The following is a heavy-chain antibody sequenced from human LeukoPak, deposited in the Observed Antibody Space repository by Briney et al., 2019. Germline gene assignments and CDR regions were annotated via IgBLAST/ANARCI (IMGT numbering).Heavy chain of an antibody. CDR2: IIPIFGTA. J-gene: IGHJ4*02. CDR3: ARDITMVRGVITSSDEEDY. D-gene: IGHD3-10*01. CDR1: GYTFTSYY. Sequence: ASVKVSCKASGYTFTSYYMHWVRQAPGQGLEWMGGIIPIFGTANYAQKFQGRVTITADESTSTAYMELSSLRSEDTAVYYCARDITMVRGVITSSDEEDYWGQGTLVTVSS. V-gene: IGHV1-69*13.